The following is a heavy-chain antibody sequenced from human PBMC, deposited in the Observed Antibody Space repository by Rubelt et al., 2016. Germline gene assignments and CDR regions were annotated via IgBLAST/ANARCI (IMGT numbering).Heavy chain of an antibody. V-gene: IGHV7-4-1*02. CDR2: INTNTGNP. Sequence: QVQLVQSGSELKNPGASVKVSCKASGYTFTTYAMNWVRQAPGQGLEWMGWINTNTGNPTYAQGFTGRFVFSLDTSVSTAYLQISSLKAEDTAVCYCARNSGWYNLTYYYGMDVWGQGTTVTVSS. CDR3: ARNSGWYNLTYYYGMDV. D-gene: IGHD6-19*01. J-gene: IGHJ6*02. CDR1: GYTFTTYA.